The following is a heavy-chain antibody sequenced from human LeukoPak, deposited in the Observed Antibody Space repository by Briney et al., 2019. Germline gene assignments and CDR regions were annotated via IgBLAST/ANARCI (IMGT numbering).Heavy chain of an antibody. CDR1: GGSISGGDYY. CDR2: IYNSGST. CDR3: ARGGYDSSGHDAFDI. D-gene: IGHD3-22*01. J-gene: IGHJ3*02. Sequence: PSETLSLTCTVSGGSISGGDYYWSWIRQPPGKGLEWIGYIYNSGSTYYNPSLKSRVTISVDTSKNQFSPKLSSVTAADTAVYYCARGGYDSSGHDAFDIWGQGTMVTVSS. V-gene: IGHV4-30-4*01.